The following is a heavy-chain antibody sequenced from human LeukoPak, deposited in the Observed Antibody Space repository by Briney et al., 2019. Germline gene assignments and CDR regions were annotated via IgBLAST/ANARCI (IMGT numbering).Heavy chain of an antibody. V-gene: IGHV3-23*01. Sequence: GGSLRLSCATTKFNFNSYGLTWVRQAPGKGLEWVSSISGSGGGTQYAASVQGRFTISRDNSKNTLYLRMNSLRAEDTAVYYCAKDPNCDYIGTFDIWGQGTMVTVSS. J-gene: IGHJ3*02. D-gene: IGHD4-23*01. CDR3: AKDPNCDYIGTFDI. CDR1: KFNFNSYG. CDR2: ISGSGGGT.